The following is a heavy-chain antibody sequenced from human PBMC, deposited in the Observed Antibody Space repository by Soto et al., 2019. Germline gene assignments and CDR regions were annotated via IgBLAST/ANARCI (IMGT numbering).Heavy chain of an antibody. Sequence: EVQLVESGGGLIQPGGSLRLSCAASGFTVSSNYMSWVRQAPGKGLEWVSVIYSGGSTYYADSVKGRFTISRDHSKNTLYLQRNSLRAEDTAVYYCARERVESSYPEYFQQWGQGTVVSVPS. CDR3: ARERVESSYPEYFQQ. CDR2: IYSGGST. D-gene: IGHD2-2*01. CDR1: GFTVSSNY. J-gene: IGHJ1*01. V-gene: IGHV3-53*01.